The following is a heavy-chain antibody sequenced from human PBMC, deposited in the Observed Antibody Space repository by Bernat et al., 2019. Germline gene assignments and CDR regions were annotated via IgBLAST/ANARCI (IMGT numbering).Heavy chain of an antibody. CDR2: IMSVGGTA. CDR1: GGTFSSYG. Sequence: QVQLVQSGGDVNKPGSSLKLSCKASGGTFSSYGISWVRQAPGQGLEWVGGIMSVGGTANYAQKVQGRVTITGDESKSTVYLELNSLRAEDTAVYYCARGAIVGTAMVRSAFDIWGQGTMVTVSS. V-gene: IGHV1-69*01. CDR3: ARGAIVGTAMVRSAFDI. J-gene: IGHJ3*02. D-gene: IGHD5-18*01.